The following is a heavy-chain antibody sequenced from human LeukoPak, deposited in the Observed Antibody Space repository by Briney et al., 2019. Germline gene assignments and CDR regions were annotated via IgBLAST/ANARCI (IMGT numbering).Heavy chain of an antibody. Sequence: SETLSLTCAVYGGSFSGYYWSWIRQPPGKGLEWIGEINHSGSTNYNPSLKSRVTISVDTSKNQFSLKLRSVTAADTAVYYCARQWPTAFDYWGQGTLVTVSS. J-gene: IGHJ4*02. CDR1: GGSFSGYY. CDR2: INHSGST. D-gene: IGHD6-19*01. CDR3: ARQWPTAFDY. V-gene: IGHV4-34*01.